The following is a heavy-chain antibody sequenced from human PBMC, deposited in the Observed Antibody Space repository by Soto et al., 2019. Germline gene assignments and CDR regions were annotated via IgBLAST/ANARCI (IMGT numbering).Heavy chain of an antibody. CDR2: ISSSGSTI. CDR1: GFTFSDYY. CDR3: ARVTYSGYDRYFDY. Sequence: GGSLRLSCAASGFTFSDYYMSWIRQAPGKGLEWVSYISSSGSTIYYADSVKGRFTISRDNAKNSLYLQMNSLRAEDTAVYYCARVTYSGYDRYFDYWGQGTLVTVSS. V-gene: IGHV3-11*01. J-gene: IGHJ4*02. D-gene: IGHD5-12*01.